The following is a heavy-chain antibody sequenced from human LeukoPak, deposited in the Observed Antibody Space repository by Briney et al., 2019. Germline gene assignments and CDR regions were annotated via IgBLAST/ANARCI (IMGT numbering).Heavy chain of an antibody. CDR1: GGSFSGYC. CDR3: ARHAGDDILTGYYLGVIDY. V-gene: IGHV4-34*01. J-gene: IGHJ4*02. D-gene: IGHD3-9*01. Sequence: SETLSLTCAVYGGSFSGYCWSWIRQPPGKGLEWIGEINHSGSTNYNPSLKSRVTISVDTSKNQFSLKLSSVTAADTAVYYCARHAGDDILTGYYLGVIDYWGQGTLVTVSS. CDR2: INHSGST.